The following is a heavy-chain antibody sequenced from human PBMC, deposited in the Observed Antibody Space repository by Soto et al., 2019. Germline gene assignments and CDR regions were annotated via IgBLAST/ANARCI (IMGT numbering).Heavy chain of an antibody. J-gene: IGHJ5*02. CDR1: GFTFDDFA. Sequence: DVQLVESGGGLVQPGRPLRLSCAASGFTFDDFAMHWVRQAPGKGLEWVAAISWNSGRTGYADSVQGRFTISRDNAKKSLYLQMNSLRPEDTALYYCAKDMVRGLIVGQLGHWGQGTRVTVSS. CDR2: ISWNSGRT. V-gene: IGHV3-9*01. D-gene: IGHD3-22*01. CDR3: AKDMVRGLIVGQLGH.